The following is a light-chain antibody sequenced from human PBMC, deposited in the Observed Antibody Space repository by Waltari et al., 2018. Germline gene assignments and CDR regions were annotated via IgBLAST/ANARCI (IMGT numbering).Light chain of an antibody. Sequence: EIVMTQSPATLSLFAGDRAALSCTASQSIGNNVAWYQQRPGQAPRLLLYAASTRATGVPSRFSGSGSGTEFSLAISSLQSDDFGVYYCHQYNDRPWTFGQGTRVEF. CDR2: AAS. CDR1: QSIGNN. CDR3: HQYNDRPWT. V-gene: IGKV3-15*01. J-gene: IGKJ1*01.